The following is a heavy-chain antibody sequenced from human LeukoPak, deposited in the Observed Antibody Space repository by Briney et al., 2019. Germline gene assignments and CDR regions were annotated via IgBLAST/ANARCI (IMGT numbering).Heavy chain of an antibody. Sequence: RASVKVSCKASGGTFSSYAISWVRQAPGQGLEWVGWIIPICGKANYAQKFQGRVTISADESTNTAYMELSSLRSEDTAVYYCARNMLRMSSGYYRNYYYYYMDVWGKGTTVTMSS. CDR2: IIPICGKA. V-gene: IGHV1-69*13. CDR1: GGTFSSYA. D-gene: IGHD3-22*01. J-gene: IGHJ6*03. CDR3: ARNMLRMSSGYYRNYYYYYMDV.